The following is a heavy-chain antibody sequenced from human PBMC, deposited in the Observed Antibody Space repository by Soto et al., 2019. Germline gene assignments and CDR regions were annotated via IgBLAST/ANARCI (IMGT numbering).Heavy chain of an antibody. V-gene: IGHV1-18*04. CDR2: ISAYNGNT. Sequence: ASVKVSCKASGYTFTSYGISWVRQAPGQGLEWMGWISAYNGNTNYAQKLQGRVTMTTDTSTSTAYMELRSLRSDDTAVSYCARDRYCSSTRCYEYYYYYGMDVWG. CDR3: ARDRYCSSTRCYEYYYYYGMDV. D-gene: IGHD2-2*01. CDR1: GYTFTSYG. J-gene: IGHJ6*02.